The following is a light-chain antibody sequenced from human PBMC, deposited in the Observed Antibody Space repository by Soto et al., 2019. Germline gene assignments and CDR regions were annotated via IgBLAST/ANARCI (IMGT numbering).Light chain of an antibody. CDR3: QQTYTPPRT. CDR2: DAS. J-gene: IGKJ1*01. Sequence: DILMTQSPSSLSASVGDRVTITCRASQRISTYLNWYQQKPGKAPNLLIWDASTLQSGVPSRFSGSGSGTDFTLTISSLEPEYFANYYCQQTYTPPRTFGQGTKVEVK. CDR1: QRISTY. V-gene: IGKV1-39*01.